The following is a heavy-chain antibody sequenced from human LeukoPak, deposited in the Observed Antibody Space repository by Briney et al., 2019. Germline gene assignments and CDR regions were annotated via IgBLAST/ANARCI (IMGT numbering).Heavy chain of an antibody. V-gene: IGHV3-7*01. J-gene: IGHJ2*01. Sequence: GWCLRLSLTASVFIFSTYCMTWVRQAPGMGREDVANIRQDGSHIFYVDYVRGRFTMYRDNAKNQLYLQLNSLRDEDTAVYYCARVLTEWYLDLWGRGTLVTVSS. CDR1: VFIFSTYC. D-gene: IGHD2-8*02. CDR2: IRQDGSHI. CDR3: ARVLTEWYLDL.